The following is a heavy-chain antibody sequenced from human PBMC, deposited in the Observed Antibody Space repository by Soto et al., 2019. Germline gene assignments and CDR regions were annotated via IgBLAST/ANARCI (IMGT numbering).Heavy chain of an antibody. Sequence: TLSLTCAVSGGSISSGGYSWSWIRQPPGKGLEWIGYIYHSGSTYYNPSLKSRVTISVDTSKNQFSLKLSSVTAADTAVYYCARAYGGYADYWGQGALVTVPQ. CDR1: GGSISSGGYS. D-gene: IGHD5-12*01. V-gene: IGHV4-30-2*01. J-gene: IGHJ4*02. CDR2: IYHSGST. CDR3: ARAYGGYADY.